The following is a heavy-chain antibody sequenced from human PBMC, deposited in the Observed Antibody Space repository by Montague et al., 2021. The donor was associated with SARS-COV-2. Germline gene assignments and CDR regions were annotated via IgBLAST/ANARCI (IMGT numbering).Heavy chain of an antibody. CDR2: ISYTGRT. CDR1: GGSISSPDYY. J-gene: IGHJ6*02. CDR3: ARRPAPLLHLDWSQSYYDYYGLDV. V-gene: IGHV4-39*02. D-gene: IGHD3/OR15-3a*01. Sequence: SLTCTVSGGSISSPDYYWGWIRQSPGKGLEWIGSISYTGRTYYNPSLRSRVSFSMDTSKNHFSLSLSSVTAADTAVYYCARRPAPLLHLDWSQSYYDYYGLDVWGQGTTVVVS.